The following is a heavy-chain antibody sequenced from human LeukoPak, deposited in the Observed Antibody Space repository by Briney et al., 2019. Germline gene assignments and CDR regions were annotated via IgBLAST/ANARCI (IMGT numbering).Heavy chain of an antibody. V-gene: IGHV3-33*01. J-gene: IGHJ5*02. CDR3: ARDVGYGDYDL. CDR2: IWYDGSRQ. CDR1: GYIFSSHG. D-gene: IGHD4-17*01. Sequence: GMSLRLSCAASGYIFSSHGMHWVRRAPGKGLEWVAAIWYDGSRQLYADSVKGRFTISRDDSKNTLYLQMNNLGAEDTAVYCCARDVGYGDYDLWGQGTLVTVSS.